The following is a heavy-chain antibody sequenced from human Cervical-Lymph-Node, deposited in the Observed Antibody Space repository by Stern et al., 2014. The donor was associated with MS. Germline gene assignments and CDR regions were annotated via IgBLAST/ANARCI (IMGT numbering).Heavy chain of an antibody. J-gene: IGHJ4*02. CDR1: GYIFTNYW. CDR3: ARQRSGAHFDN. D-gene: IGHD1-26*01. CDR2: IYPGDSDI. Sequence: DQLVQSGAEVKKPGESLKISCKISGYIFTNYWIAWVRQMPGKGLEWMGIIYPGDSDIRYSPSFQGQVTISGDKSISTAYLQWTSRRASDTAIYYCARQRSGAHFDNWGQGTRVTVSS. V-gene: IGHV5-51*01.